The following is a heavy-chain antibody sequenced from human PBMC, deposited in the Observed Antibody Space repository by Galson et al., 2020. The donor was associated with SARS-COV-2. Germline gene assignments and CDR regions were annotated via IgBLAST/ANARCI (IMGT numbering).Heavy chain of an antibody. CDR1: GYTFTDYY. CDR2: IYPKSGGT. Sequence: ASVKVSCKASGYTFTDYYIHWVRQAPGQGLEWMGWIYPKSGGTNYAQKFEGRVTMTRDTSITTAYVELSRLRADDQAVYYCARLRYYDVLTGDIVDVWGQGTMVTVSS. D-gene: IGHD3-9*01. CDR3: ARLRYYDVLTGDIVDV. V-gene: IGHV1-2*02. J-gene: IGHJ6*02.